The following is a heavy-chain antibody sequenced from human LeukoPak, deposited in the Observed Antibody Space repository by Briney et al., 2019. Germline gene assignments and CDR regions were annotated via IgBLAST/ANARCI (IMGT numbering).Heavy chain of an antibody. Sequence: ASVKVSCKTSGYTFTDYYMHWVRQVPGQRLEWMGWISPRSGGTNYAQKFQGRVTMTRDMSISTVYMELSSLISGDTAVYYCAREGAYDSSGFYAYWGQGTLVTASS. J-gene: IGHJ4*02. CDR3: AREGAYDSSGFYAY. CDR2: ISPRSGGT. CDR1: GYTFTDYY. V-gene: IGHV1-2*02. D-gene: IGHD3-22*01.